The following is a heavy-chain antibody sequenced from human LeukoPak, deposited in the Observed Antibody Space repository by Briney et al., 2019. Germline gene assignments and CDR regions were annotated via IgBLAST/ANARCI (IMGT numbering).Heavy chain of an antibody. Sequence: ASVKVSCKASGYSFSSYAINWVRQAPGKRLEWMGWIDAGNGRTKYSQEFQGRVAITRDTSASTAYMELSSLRSEDMAVYYCARGKWTAHTVGYYFDSWGPGTLVTVSS. CDR2: IDAGNGRT. D-gene: IGHD2-21*02. V-gene: IGHV1-3*03. J-gene: IGHJ4*02. CDR3: ARGKWTAHTVGYYFDS. CDR1: GYSFSSYA.